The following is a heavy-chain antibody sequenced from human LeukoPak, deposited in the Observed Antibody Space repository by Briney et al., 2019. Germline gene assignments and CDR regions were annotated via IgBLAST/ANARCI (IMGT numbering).Heavy chain of an antibody. Sequence: KPGGSLRLSCAASGFTFSSYSMNCVRQAPGKGLEWVSSISSSSSYIYYADSVKGRFTISRDNAKNSLYLQMNSLRPEDTAVYYCARVVAVAGRAFDIWGQGTMVTVSS. V-gene: IGHV3-21*01. CDR2: ISSSSSYI. J-gene: IGHJ3*02. CDR1: GFTFSSYS. CDR3: ARVVAVAGRAFDI. D-gene: IGHD6-19*01.